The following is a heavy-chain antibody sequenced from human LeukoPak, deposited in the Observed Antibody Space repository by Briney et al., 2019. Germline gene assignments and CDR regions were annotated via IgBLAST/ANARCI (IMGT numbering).Heavy chain of an antibody. CDR3: ARLEYSSSFNTFDI. D-gene: IGHD6-6*01. CDR1: GGSFSGYY. V-gene: IGHV4-34*01. CDR2: INQSGRT. Sequence: SETLSLTCAVYGGSFSGYYWNWIRQPPGKGLEWIGEINQSGRTNYNPSLKSRVTISVDTSKNQFSLKLSSVTAADTAVYYCARLEYSSSFNTFDIWGQGTMVTVSS. J-gene: IGHJ3*02.